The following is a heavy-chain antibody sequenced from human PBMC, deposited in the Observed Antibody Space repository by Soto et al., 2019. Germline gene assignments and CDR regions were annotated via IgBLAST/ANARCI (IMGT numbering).Heavy chain of an antibody. J-gene: IGHJ6*02. CDR2: IRGSGDNS. CDR1: GFTFRSYA. CDR3: ASEYSSSWFPYHGMDI. D-gene: IGHD6-13*01. Sequence: EVQLLESGGGLVQPGESLRISCAASGFTFRSYAMSWVRQAPGKGLEWVSAIRGSGDNSYYADSVEGRFTVSRDNSKNTLYLQMSSLRAEDTAVYYCASEYSSSWFPYHGMDIWGQGTTVTVSS. V-gene: IGHV3-23*01.